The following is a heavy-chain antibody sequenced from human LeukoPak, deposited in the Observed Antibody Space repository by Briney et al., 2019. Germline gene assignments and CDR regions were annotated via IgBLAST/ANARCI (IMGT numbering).Heavy chain of an antibody. Sequence: PGRSLRLSCAASGFTFDDYAMHWVRQAPGKGLEWVSGISWNSGSIGYADSVKGRFTISRDNAKNSLYLQMNSLRAEDTAVYYCAKETAPTAAGSPEDYWGQGTLVTVSS. D-gene: IGHD6-13*01. CDR3: AKETAPTAAGSPEDY. CDR1: GFTFDDYA. CDR2: ISWNSGSI. V-gene: IGHV3-9*01. J-gene: IGHJ4*02.